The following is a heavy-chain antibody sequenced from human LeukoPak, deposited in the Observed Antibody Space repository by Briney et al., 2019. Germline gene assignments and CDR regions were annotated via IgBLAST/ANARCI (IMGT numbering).Heavy chain of an antibody. J-gene: IGHJ4*02. D-gene: IGHD5-24*01. Sequence: GRSLRLSCAASGFTFSSYGMHWVRQAPGKGLEWVALISFDGTNRYYADSVKGRFTISRDNSKNTLYLQMNSLRAEDTAVYYCAKDRRLQPPFDYWGQGTLVTVSS. CDR2: ISFDGTNR. CDR3: AKDRRLQPPFDY. CDR1: GFTFSSYG. V-gene: IGHV3-30*18.